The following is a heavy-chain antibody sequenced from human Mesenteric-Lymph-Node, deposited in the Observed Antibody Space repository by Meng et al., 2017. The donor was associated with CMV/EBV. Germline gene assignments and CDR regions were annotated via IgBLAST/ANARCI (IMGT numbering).Heavy chain of an antibody. CDR2: IIPIFGTA. J-gene: IGHJ4*02. D-gene: IGHD3-22*01. Sequence: SGYTFTSYDINWVRQAPGQGLEWMGGIIPIFGTANYAQKFQGRVTITTDESTSTAYMELSSLRSEDTAVYYCARGDDSSGYYSFGIDYWGQGTLVTVSS. CDR3: ARGDDSSGYYSFGIDY. CDR1: GYTFTSYD. V-gene: IGHV1-69*05.